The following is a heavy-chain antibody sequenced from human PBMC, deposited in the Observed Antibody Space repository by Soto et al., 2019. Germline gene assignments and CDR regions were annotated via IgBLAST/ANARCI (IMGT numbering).Heavy chain of an antibody. D-gene: IGHD3-3*01. CDR1: GGSIRNNY. Sequence: QVQLQESGPGLVKPSETLSLTCTVSGGSIRNNYRSWIRQPPGKGLEWVGYIYYTGTSKYNPSLKSRVTISVDSSKNQFSLKLDSVTAADTAVYYCARLGGYYQAFDNWGQGTLVTVSS. J-gene: IGHJ4*02. CDR3: ARLGGYYQAFDN. V-gene: IGHV4-59*08. CDR2: IYYTGTS.